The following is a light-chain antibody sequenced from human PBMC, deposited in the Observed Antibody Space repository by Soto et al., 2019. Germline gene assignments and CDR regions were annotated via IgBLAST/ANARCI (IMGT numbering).Light chain of an antibody. CDR1: QGISNY. CDR3: LLASRYFWA. CDR2: AAS. Sequence: EIRISLSPSSLSASVGDRVTTTFRASQGISNYLAWYQQKPGKVPKLLIYAASTLQSGVPSRFSGSGSGTDFTLTISSLQPEDFATYYCLLASRYFWAFGQGTNVDI. V-gene: IGKV1-27*01. J-gene: IGKJ1*01.